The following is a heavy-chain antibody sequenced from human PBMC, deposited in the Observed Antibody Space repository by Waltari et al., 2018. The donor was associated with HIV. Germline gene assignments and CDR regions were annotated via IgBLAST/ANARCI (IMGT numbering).Heavy chain of an antibody. CDR3: ARHKSGYNDN. CDR1: GYTFTSYD. CDR2: MNTNSDNT. V-gene: IGHV1-8*01. Sequence: QVQLVQSGAEVKKAAVSVKVSCKASGYTFTSYDVNWVRQAIGQGLEWMGWMNTNSDNTVYAQKFQGRVTMTMNTSISTAYMELSSLRSEDTAVYYCARHKSGYNDNWGQGTLVTVSS. J-gene: IGHJ4*02. D-gene: IGHD3-3*01.